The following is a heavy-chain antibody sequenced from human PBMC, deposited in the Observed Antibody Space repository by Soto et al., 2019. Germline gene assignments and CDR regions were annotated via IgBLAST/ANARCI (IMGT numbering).Heavy chain of an antibody. Sequence: QVQLQESGPGLVKPSQTLSLTCTVSGGSISSGGYYWSWIRQHPGTGLEWIGYIYYSGSTYYNPSLKRRVNISVDPSKNQFSLKLSSVTAADTAVYYCAIEGSTAAANNWFDPWGQGTLVTVSS. CDR3: AIEGSTAAANNWFDP. J-gene: IGHJ5*02. CDR2: IYYSGST. CDR1: GGSISSGGYY. D-gene: IGHD6-13*01. V-gene: IGHV4-31*03.